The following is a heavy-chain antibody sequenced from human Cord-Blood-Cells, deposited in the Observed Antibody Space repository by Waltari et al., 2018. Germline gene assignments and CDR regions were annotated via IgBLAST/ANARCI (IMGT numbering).Heavy chain of an antibody. CDR2: INAGNGNT. Sequence: QVPLVQSGAAVKKPGASVTVSCKASGYTFPSYAMHWVRQAPGQRLEWMGWINAGNGNTKYSQKFQGRVTITRDTSASTAYMELSSLRSEDTAVYYCARAEITMIVVDYYYGMDVWGQGTTVTVSS. CDR3: ARAEITMIVVDYYYGMDV. CDR1: GYTFPSYA. D-gene: IGHD3-22*01. V-gene: IGHV1-3*01. J-gene: IGHJ6*02.